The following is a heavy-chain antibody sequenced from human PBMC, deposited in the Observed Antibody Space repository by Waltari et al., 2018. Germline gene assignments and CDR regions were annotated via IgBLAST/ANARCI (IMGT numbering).Heavy chain of an antibody. V-gene: IGHV4-39*07. J-gene: IGHJ4*02. D-gene: IGHD5-18*01. CDR1: GCSISSSSYY. CDR3: AREYSYGGGIFDY. CDR2: IYYSGST. Sequence: QLQLQESGPGLVKPSETLSLTCTVSGCSISSSSYYWGWIRQPPGKGLEWIGSIYYSGSTYYNPSLKSRVTISVDTSKNQFSLKLSSVTAADTAVYYCAREYSYGGGIFDYWGQGTLVTVSS.